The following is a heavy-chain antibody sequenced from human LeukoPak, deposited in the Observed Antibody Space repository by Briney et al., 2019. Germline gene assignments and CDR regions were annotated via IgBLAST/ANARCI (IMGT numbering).Heavy chain of an antibody. J-gene: IGHJ4*02. CDR2: INAGNGDT. CDR3: ARDGVVADSSGWYDY. CDR1: GYTFTSYG. D-gene: IGHD6-19*01. Sequence: GASVKVSCKASGYTFTSYGISWVRQAPGQGLEWMGWINAGNGDTRYSQKLQGRVTITRDTSANTVYIELNSLRSEDTGVYYCARDGVVADSSGWYDYWGQGTLVTVSS. V-gene: IGHV1-3*01.